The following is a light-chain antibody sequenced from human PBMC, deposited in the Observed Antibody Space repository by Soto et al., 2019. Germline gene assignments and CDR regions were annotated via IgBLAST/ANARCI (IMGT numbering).Light chain of an antibody. CDR1: QSVSSY. V-gene: IGKV3-11*01. CDR3: QECIIWLGLP. CDR2: DAS. J-gene: IGKJ4*01. Sequence: EIVLTQSPATLSLSPGERATLSCRASQSVSSYLAWYQQKPGQAPRLLIYDASNRATGIPARFSGNGAGADFTLTISGLEPEDFALYYCQECIIWLGLPFGGGTKVDIK.